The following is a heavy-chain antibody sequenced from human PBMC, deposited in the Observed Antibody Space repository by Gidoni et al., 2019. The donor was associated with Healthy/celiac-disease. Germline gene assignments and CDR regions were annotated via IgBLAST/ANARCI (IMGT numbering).Heavy chain of an antibody. D-gene: IGHD5-18*01. CDR2: IYSGGST. V-gene: IGHV3-66*02. CDR3: ARVEIEQLWLFDY. CDR1: VFTVSSNY. J-gene: IGHJ4*02. Sequence: EVQLVESGGGLVQPGGSLRLSCAASVFTVSSNYMSWVRQAPGKGLEWVSVIYSGGSTYYADSVKGRFTISRDNSKNTLYLQMNSLRAEDTAVYYCARVEIEQLWLFDYWGQGTLVTVSS.